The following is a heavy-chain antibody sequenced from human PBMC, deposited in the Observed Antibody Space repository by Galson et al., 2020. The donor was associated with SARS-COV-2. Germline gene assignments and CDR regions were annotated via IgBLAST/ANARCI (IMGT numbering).Heavy chain of an antibody. CDR3: ARGSAFSGRPPGSPDY. D-gene: IGHD6-6*01. V-gene: IGHV4-34*01. Sequence: SETLSLTCAVYVGSFSAYYWTWIRQPPGKGREWIGEINHSGTANYNPSPNSRVTISIDTSKNQFSLKVNSVTAAAAAVYYCARGSAFSGRPPGSPDYWGQGTLVTVSS. J-gene: IGHJ4*02. CDR2: INHSGTA. CDR1: VGSFSAYY.